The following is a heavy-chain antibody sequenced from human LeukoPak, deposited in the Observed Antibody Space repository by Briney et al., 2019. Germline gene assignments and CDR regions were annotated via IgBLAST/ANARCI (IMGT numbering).Heavy chain of an antibody. D-gene: IGHD3-3*01. CDR3: ARSPGVRFLEWLPYYFDY. Sequence: ASVKVSCKASGYTFTGYYMHWVRQAPGQGLEWMGWINPNSGGTNYAQKFQGRVTMTRDTSISTAYMELSRLRSDDTAVYYCARSPGVRFLEWLPYYFDYWGQGTLVTVSS. J-gene: IGHJ4*02. V-gene: IGHV1-2*02. CDR1: GYTFTGYY. CDR2: INPNSGGT.